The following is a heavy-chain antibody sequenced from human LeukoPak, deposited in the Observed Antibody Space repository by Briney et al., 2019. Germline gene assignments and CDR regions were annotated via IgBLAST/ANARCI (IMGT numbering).Heavy chain of an antibody. V-gene: IGHV4-4*07. CDR3: ARGSYYDFWSGYYDYWYFDL. D-gene: IGHD3-3*01. CDR1: GGSISSYY. CDR2: IYTSGST. Sequence: SETLSLTCTVSGGSISSYYWSWIRQPAGKELEWIGRIYTSGSTNYNPSLKSRVTMSVDTSKNQFSLKLSSVTAADTAVYYCARGSYYDFWSGYYDYWYFDLWGRGTLVTVSS. J-gene: IGHJ2*01.